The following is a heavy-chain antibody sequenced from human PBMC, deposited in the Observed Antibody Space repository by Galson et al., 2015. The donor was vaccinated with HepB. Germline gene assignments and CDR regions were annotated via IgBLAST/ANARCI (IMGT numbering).Heavy chain of an antibody. CDR2: ISGGGDIR. CDR1: GFTFRSYA. V-gene: IGHV3-23*01. Sequence: SLRLSCAASGFTFRSYAMSWVRQAPGKGLEGVAVISGGGDIRVYADAGKGRFTISRYNSRAALFLQMSSLRVDDTAVYYCARDLFAGLVGDTFDVWGHGTTVAVSS. CDR3: ARDLFAGLVGDTFDV. J-gene: IGHJ3*01. D-gene: IGHD3-16*01.